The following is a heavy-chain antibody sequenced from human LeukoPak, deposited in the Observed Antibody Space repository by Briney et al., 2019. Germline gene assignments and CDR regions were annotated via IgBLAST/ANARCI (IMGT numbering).Heavy chain of an antibody. CDR1: GGSISSSSYY. Sequence: SETLSLTCTVSGGSISSSSYYWGWIRQPPGKGLEWIGSIYYSGSTYYNPSLKSRVTISVDTSKNQFSLKLSSVTAADTAVYYCASSQLRQLLLPYYFDYWGQGTLVTVSS. V-gene: IGHV4-39*01. D-gene: IGHD2-2*01. CDR3: ASSQLRQLLLPYYFDY. J-gene: IGHJ4*02. CDR2: IYYSGST.